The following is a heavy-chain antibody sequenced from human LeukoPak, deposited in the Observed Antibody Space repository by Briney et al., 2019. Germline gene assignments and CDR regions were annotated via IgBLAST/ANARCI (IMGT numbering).Heavy chain of an antibody. CDR1: GYTFTGYY. V-gene: IGHV1-2*02. CDR3: AKPRYDFWSGYTLDP. CDR2: INPNSGGT. J-gene: IGHJ5*02. Sequence: ASVKVSCEASGYTFTGYYMHWVRQAPGQGLEWMGWINPNSGGTNYAQKFQGRVTMTRDTSISTAYMELSRLRSDDTAVYYCAKPRYDFWSGYTLDPWGQGTLVTVSS. D-gene: IGHD3-3*01.